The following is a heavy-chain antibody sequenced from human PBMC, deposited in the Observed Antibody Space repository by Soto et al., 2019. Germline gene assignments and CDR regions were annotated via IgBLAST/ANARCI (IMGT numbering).Heavy chain of an antibody. J-gene: IGHJ5*02. CDR2: IYYRGST. Sequence: QVQLQESGPGLVKPSQTLSLTCTVSGGSIRSGGYYWSWLRQHPGKGLEWIGYIYYRGSTYYNPSHKSRVTRSVDTSKNQVSLKRSSGTAADTAVYYCARTGLYSGYDWETWGQGTLVTVSS. CDR1: GGSIRSGGYY. D-gene: IGHD5-12*01. CDR3: ARTGLYSGYDWET. V-gene: IGHV4-31*03.